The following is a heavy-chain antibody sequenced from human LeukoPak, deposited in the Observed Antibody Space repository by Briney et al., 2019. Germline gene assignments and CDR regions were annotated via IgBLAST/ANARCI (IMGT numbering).Heavy chain of an antibody. CDR1: GFTLTSYG. CDR2: ISGSAGST. D-gene: IGHD3-10*01. J-gene: IGHJ6*03. V-gene: IGHV3-23*01. Sequence: GGSLRLPCPASGFTLTSYGMSWVRQAPGKGLEWVSGISGSAGSTHYADSVKGRFTISRDDSKNTLYLQMNSLRAEDTAVYYCAKEGRRNFGSGSYYEGNFMDVWGKGTTVTVSS. CDR3: AKEGRRNFGSGSYYEGNFMDV.